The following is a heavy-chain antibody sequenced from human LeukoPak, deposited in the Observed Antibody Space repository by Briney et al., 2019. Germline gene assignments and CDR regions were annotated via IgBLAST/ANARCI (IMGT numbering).Heavy chain of an antibody. CDR3: ARGGQKYYYGSGSYYFDY. D-gene: IGHD3-10*01. CDR2: IFYSVTT. V-gene: IGHV4-59*01. Sequence: TLSPTCTLSGVSLSSFYCSWIRHPPRKGQGWIGCIFYSVTTHYTPSLKSRVTISVETSKNQFSLKLNSVTAADTAVYYCARGGQKYYYGSGSYYFDYWGQGTLVTVSS. CDR1: GVSLSSFY. J-gene: IGHJ4*02.